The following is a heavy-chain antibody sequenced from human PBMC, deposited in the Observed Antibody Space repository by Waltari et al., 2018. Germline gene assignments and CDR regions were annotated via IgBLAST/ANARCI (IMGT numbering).Heavy chain of an antibody. Sequence: QVQLQESGPGLVKPSQTLFPTCSVSGGSISGYYWTWLRQAPGKGLEWIGYMHSSGTGNYNPSLKSRVTMSTDGFKNEFSLTLRSVTAADTAVYYCARDMEPTESWGQGTLVTVSS. D-gene: IGHD1-26*01. CDR2: MHSSGTG. CDR3: ARDMEPTES. CDR1: GGSISGYY. J-gene: IGHJ4*02. V-gene: IGHV4-59*01.